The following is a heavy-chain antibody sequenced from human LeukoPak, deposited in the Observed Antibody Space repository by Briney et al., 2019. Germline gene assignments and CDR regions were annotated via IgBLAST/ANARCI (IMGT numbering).Heavy chain of an antibody. J-gene: IGHJ5*02. D-gene: IGHD3-22*01. CDR3: ARAYSDDSSGSXWFDP. CDR2: MSPNSGNT. V-gene: IGHV1-8*01. CDR1: GYTFTSYD. Sequence: RASVKVSCKASGYTFTSYDINWVRQATGQGLEWMGWMSPNSGNTGYAQKFQGRVTMTRNTSISTAYMELSTLRSEDTAMYYCARAYSDDSSGSXWFDPWGQGTLVTVSS.